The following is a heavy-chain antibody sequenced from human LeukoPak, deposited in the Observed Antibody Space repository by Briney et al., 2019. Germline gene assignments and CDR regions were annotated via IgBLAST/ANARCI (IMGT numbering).Heavy chain of an antibody. Sequence: PGESLKISCKGFGYILTNYWLGWVRQMPGKGLEWMGIIYPGDSDTRYSPSFQGQVTISADKSISTAYLQWSSLRASDTAIYYRARSWVTGYGTVLDYWGQGTLVTVSS. CDR2: IYPGDSDT. CDR3: ARSWVTGYGTVLDY. V-gene: IGHV5-51*01. CDR1: GYILTNYW. J-gene: IGHJ4*02. D-gene: IGHD2-21*02.